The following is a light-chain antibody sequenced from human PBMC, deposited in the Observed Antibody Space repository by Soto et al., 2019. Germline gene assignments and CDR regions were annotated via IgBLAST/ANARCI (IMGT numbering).Light chain of an antibody. J-gene: IGKJ1*01. CDR2: GAS. CDR1: ESVNSR. CDR3: QQYGSSPKWT. Sequence: EMVLPRSPGTLSFCPGESANLSCRASESVNSRLAWYQHKPGQAPRLLISGASSRATGIPDRFSGSGSGTDFTLTTSRLEPEDFAVYYCQQYGSSPKWTFGQGTKVDIK. V-gene: IGKV3-20*01.